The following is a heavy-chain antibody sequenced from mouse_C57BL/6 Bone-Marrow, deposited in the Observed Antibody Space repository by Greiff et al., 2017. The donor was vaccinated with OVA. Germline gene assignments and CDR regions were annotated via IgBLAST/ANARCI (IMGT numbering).Heavy chain of an antibody. CDR2: IRSKSNNYAT. Sequence: EVKVVESGGGLVQPKGSLKLSCAASGFTFNTYAMHWVRQAPGKGLEWVARIRSKSNNYATYYADSVKDRFTISRDDSESMLYLQMNNLKTEDTAMYYCVSHYAMDYWGQGTSVTVSS. CDR1: GFTFNTYA. J-gene: IGHJ4*01. CDR3: VSHYAMDY. V-gene: IGHV10-3*01.